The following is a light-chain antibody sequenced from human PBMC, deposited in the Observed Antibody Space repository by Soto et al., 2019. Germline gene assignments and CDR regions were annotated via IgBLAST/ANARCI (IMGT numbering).Light chain of an antibody. CDR3: QQYNTYRGSI. CDR2: KPS. J-gene: IGKJ2*02. V-gene: IGKV1-5*03. CDR1: QSISAW. Sequence: DIQMTQSPSTLSASVGDRVTITCRASQSISAWLAWYQQKPGKAPKPLIYKPSSLESGVPPRFSGSGSGTELPLTISSIRAVDFAPYYCQQYNTYRGSIFGQGTKLEIK.